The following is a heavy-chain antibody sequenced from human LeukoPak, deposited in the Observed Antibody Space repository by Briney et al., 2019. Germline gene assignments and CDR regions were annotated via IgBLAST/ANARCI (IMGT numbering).Heavy chain of an antibody. D-gene: IGHD1-26*01. CDR3: ARRPPWELLSYFDY. J-gene: IGHJ4*02. CDR1: GYTFTGYY. CDR2: INPNSGGT. Sequence: ASVKVSCKASGYTFTGYYMHWVRQAPGQGLEWMGWINPNSGGTNYAQKFQGRVTMTRDTSISTAYMELNRLRSDDTAVYYCARRPPWELLSYFDYWGQGTLVTVSS. V-gene: IGHV1-2*02.